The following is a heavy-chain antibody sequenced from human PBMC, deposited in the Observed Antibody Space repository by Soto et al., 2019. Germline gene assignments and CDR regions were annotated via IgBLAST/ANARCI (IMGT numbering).Heavy chain of an antibody. CDR2: IYYSGST. CDR3: ARAPFTVDTAMAYFDY. J-gene: IGHJ4*02. CDR1: GGSISSYY. D-gene: IGHD5-18*01. Sequence: PSETLSLTCTVSGGSISSYYWSWIRQPPGKGLEWIGYIYYSGSTNYNPSLKSRVTISVDTSKNQFSLKLSSVTAADTAVYYCARAPFTVDTAMAYFDYWGQGTLVTVSS. V-gene: IGHV4-59*01.